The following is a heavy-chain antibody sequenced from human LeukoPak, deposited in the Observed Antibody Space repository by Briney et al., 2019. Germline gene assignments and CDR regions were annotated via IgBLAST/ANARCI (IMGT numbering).Heavy chain of an antibody. Sequence: SGGSLRLSCAASEFTFSSYAMSWVRQAPGKGLEWVSAISGSGGSTYYADSVKGRFTISRDNSKNTLYLQMNSLRAEDTAVYYCAKCRGYGSFGNWFDPWGQGTLVTVSS. D-gene: IGHD3-10*01. J-gene: IGHJ5*02. V-gene: IGHV3-23*01. CDR2: ISGSGGST. CDR3: AKCRGYGSFGNWFDP. CDR1: EFTFSSYA.